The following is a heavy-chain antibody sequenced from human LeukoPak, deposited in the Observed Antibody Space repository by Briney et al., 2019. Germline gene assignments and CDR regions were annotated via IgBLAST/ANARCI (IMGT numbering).Heavy chain of an antibody. J-gene: IGHJ4*02. Sequence: GGSLRLSCAASGFTFSSYAMHWVRQAPGKGLEWAAVISYDGSNKYYADSVKGRFTISRDNSKNTLYLQMNSLRAEDTAVYYCARALGYCSSTSCSNDYWGQGTLVTVSS. CDR1: GFTFSSYA. CDR3: ARALGYCSSTSCSNDY. V-gene: IGHV3-30*04. CDR2: ISYDGSNK. D-gene: IGHD2-2*01.